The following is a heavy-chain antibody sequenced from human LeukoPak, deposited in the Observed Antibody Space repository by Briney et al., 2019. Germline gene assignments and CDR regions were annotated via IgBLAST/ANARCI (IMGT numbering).Heavy chain of an antibody. CDR2: INSGGTT. Sequence: PGGSLRLSCVASGFNVSSTYMNWVRQAPGKGLEWVSLINSGGTTYYPDSVKGRFTIARDNSKNTLFLQMNSLRAEDSGVYYCAKAVGFDWYWHYWGQGTLVTVSS. CDR3: AKAVGFDWYWHY. D-gene: IGHD3-9*01. J-gene: IGHJ4*02. V-gene: IGHV3-66*01. CDR1: GFNVSSTY.